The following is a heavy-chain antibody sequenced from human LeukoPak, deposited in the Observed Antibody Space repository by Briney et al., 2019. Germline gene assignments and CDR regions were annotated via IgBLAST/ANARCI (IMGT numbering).Heavy chain of an antibody. D-gene: IGHD6-19*01. V-gene: IGHV3-74*01. CDR2: INGDETST. CDR3: ARGIAVAGTFSWFDP. Sequence: GGSLRLSCAASGFTFSSHWMHWARQGPGKGLVWVSRINGDETSTAHADSVKGRFTISRDNAKNTLYLQMNSLRADDTAVYYCARGIAVAGTFSWFDPWGQGTLVTVSS. CDR1: GFTFSSHW. J-gene: IGHJ5*02.